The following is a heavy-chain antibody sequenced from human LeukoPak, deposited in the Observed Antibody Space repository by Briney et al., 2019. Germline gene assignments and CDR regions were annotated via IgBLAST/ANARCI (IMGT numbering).Heavy chain of an antibody. CDR2: VSGGGDNS. J-gene: IGHJ4*02. Sequence: GGSLRLSCAASGFTFSSYAMTWVRQAPGKGLQWVSTVSGGGDNSYFADSVKGRFTMSRDNSKNTLDLQMNSLRAEDTAVYYCARDFGPDYGGNTGFDYWGQGTLVTVSS. CDR3: ARDFGPDYGGNTGFDY. V-gene: IGHV3-23*01. D-gene: IGHD4-23*01. CDR1: GFTFSSYA.